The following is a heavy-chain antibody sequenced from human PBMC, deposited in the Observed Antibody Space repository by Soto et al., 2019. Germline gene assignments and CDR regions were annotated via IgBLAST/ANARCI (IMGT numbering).Heavy chain of an antibody. CDR2: ISGSGCST. D-gene: IGHD3-3*01. V-gene: IGHV3-23*01. CDR3: ARGLRFLEWLWELYFDY. J-gene: IGHJ4*02. Sequence: GWSLRLSCAASGFTFSSSAMIWVRHAPVKGLEWVSAISGSGCSTYYADSVKGRFTISRDNAKNSLYLQMNSLRAEDTAVYYCARGLRFLEWLWELYFDYWGQGTLVTVSS. CDR1: GFTFSSSA.